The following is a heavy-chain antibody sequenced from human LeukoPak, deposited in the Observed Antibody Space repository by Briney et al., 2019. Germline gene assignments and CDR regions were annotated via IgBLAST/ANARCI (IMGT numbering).Heavy chain of an antibody. CDR3: ALTPYCGGDCYSGWFDP. Sequence: PGGSLGLSCAASEFTFSSYSMNWVRQAPGKGLEWVSSISSSSSYIYYADSVKGRFTISRDNAKNSLYLQMNSLRAEDTAVYYCALTPYCGGDCYSGWFDPWGQGTLVTVSS. CDR2: ISSSSSYI. V-gene: IGHV3-21*01. J-gene: IGHJ5*02. CDR1: EFTFSSYS. D-gene: IGHD2-21*02.